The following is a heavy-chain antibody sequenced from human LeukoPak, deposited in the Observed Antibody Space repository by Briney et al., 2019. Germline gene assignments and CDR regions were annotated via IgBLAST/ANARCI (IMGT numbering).Heavy chain of an antibody. V-gene: IGHV4-30-2*01. J-gene: IGHJ6*02. D-gene: IGHD3-10*01. Sequence: SQTLSLTCTVSGGSISSGGYYWSWIRQPPGKGLEWIGYIYHSGSTYYNPSLKSRVTISVDRSKNQFSLKLSSVTAADTAVYYCASQGSYFPADHLIMDVWGQGTTVTVSS. CDR1: GGSISSGGYY. CDR3: ASQGSYFPADHLIMDV. CDR2: IYHSGST.